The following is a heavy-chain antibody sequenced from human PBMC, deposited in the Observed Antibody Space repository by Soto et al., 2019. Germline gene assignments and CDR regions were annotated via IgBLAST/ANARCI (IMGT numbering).Heavy chain of an antibody. Sequence: GGSLRLSCAASGFTFSSFALSWVRQAPGKGLQWVSAISGSGGDSDYADSVKGRFTISRDNSKNTLYLQMNSLRAEDTAVYYCARDSSSLPGPKSYYYYGMDVWGQGTTVTVSS. D-gene: IGHD6-6*01. CDR1: GFTFSSFA. V-gene: IGHV3-23*01. CDR3: ARDSSSLPGPKSYYYYGMDV. CDR2: ISGSGGDS. J-gene: IGHJ6*02.